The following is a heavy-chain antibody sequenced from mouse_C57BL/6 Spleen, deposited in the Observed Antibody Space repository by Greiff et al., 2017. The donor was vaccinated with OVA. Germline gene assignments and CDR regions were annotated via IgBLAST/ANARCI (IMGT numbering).Heavy chain of an antibody. CDR1: GYSFTGYY. V-gene: IGHV1-42*01. CDR3: ARGGYRKGAMDY. Sequence: VHVKQSGPELVKPGASVKISCKASGYSFTGYYMNWVKQSPEKSLEWIGEINPSTGGTTYNQKFKAKATLTVDKSSSTAYMQLKSLTSEDAAVYYCARGGYRKGAMDYWGQGTSVTVSS. D-gene: IGHD2-14*01. CDR2: INPSTGGT. J-gene: IGHJ4*01.